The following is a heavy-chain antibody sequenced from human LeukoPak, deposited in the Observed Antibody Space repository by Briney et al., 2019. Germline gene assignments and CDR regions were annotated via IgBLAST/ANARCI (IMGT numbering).Heavy chain of an antibody. CDR2: ISSSSSTL. J-gene: IGHJ4*02. CDR3: AREWSSSSGKAFDY. V-gene: IGHV3-48*04. D-gene: IGHD6-6*01. CDR1: GFTFSSYS. Sequence: QPGGSLRLSCAASGFTFSSYSMNWVRQAPGKGLEWVSYISSSSSTLYYADSVKGRFTLSRDNAKNSLYLQMNSLRAEDSAVYYCAREWSSSSGKAFDYWGQGTLVTVSS.